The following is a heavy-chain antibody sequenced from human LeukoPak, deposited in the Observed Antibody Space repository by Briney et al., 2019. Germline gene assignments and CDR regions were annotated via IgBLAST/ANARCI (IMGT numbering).Heavy chain of an antibody. CDR1: GGSFSGYY. V-gene: IGHV4-34*01. J-gene: IGHJ4*02. CDR3: ARVLLAYYDSSGYYYNAYYFDY. D-gene: IGHD3-22*01. CDR2: INHSGST. Sequence: ASETLSLTCAVYGGSFSGYYWSWIRQPPGKGLEWIGEINHSGSTNYNPSLKSRVTISVDTSKNQFSLKLSSVTAADTAVYYCARVLLAYYDSSGYYYNAYYFDYWGQGTLVTVSS.